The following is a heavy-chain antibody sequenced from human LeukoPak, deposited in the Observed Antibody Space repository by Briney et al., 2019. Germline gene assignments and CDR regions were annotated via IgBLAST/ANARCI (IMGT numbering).Heavy chain of an antibody. D-gene: IGHD6-13*01. V-gene: IGHV3-30*01. J-gene: IGHJ4*02. CDR3: ASRYSSSWSLDH. CDR2: VSDDGNTK. CDR1: GYTFSSYA. Sequence: GGSLRLSCAASGYTFSSYAMHWVRQAPGKGLEWVAVVSDDGNTKYYAESVKGRFTISRDNSKNTLYLQMNSLRADDTAVYYCASRYSSSWSLDHWGQGTLVTASS.